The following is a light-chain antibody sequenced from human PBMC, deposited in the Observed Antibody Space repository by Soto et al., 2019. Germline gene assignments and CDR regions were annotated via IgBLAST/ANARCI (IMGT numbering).Light chain of an antibody. CDR1: QSISVN. CDR3: QQYNDWPFT. V-gene: IGKV3-15*01. J-gene: IGKJ3*01. CDR2: GVS. Sequence: EIEMTQSPGTLSVSSGERATLSCRASQSISVNLAWYQQKPGQAPRLLIYGVSTRATGIPARFSGSESGTEFTLTISSLQSEDFAVYYCQQYNDWPFTFGPGTKVDIK.